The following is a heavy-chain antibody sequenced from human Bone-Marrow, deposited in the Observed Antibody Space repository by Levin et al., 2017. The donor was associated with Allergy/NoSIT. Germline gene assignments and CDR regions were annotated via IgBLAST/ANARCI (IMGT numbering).Heavy chain of an antibody. CDR1: GFNFSSYW. J-gene: IGHJ2*01. Sequence: GESLKISCSASGFNFSSYWMQWVRQAPGKGLVWVSRINRDGSSTSYADSVKGRFTISRDNAKNTLYLQMNSLSAEDTSVYYCARDRVTTSSYFDLWSRGTLVTVSS. V-gene: IGHV3-74*01. CDR3: ARDRVTTSSYFDL. D-gene: IGHD4-17*01. CDR2: INRDGSST.